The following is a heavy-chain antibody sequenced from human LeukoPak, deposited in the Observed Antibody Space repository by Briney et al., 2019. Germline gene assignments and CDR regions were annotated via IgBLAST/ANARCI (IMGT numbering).Heavy chain of an antibody. Sequence: GSLRLSCAASGFTFSSYAMHWVRQAPGKGLEWVSVMSNDGSKQYYGDTVKGRFTISRDNSKNTLYLQMNSLRAEDTAVYYCARDTGRDGYKALYYFDYWGQGTLVTVFS. J-gene: IGHJ4*02. CDR3: ARDTGRDGYKALYYFDY. CDR1: GFTFSSYA. V-gene: IGHV3-30-3*01. D-gene: IGHD5-24*01. CDR2: MSNDGSKQ.